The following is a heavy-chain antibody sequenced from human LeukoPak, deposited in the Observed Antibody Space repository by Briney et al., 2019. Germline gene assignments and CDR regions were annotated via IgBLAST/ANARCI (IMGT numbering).Heavy chain of an antibody. CDR1: GFTFSDAW. Sequence: TGGSLRLSCVASGFTFSDAWMSWLRQAPGKGLEGVGRIKSKIDGGTIDYAAPVKGRFTISRDDSRNTLYLQMNSLKTEDTAVYYCTTRRQDGWWGQGTLVTVSS. CDR3: TTRRQDGW. CDR2: IKSKIDGGTI. D-gene: IGHD2-15*01. J-gene: IGHJ4*02. V-gene: IGHV3-15*01.